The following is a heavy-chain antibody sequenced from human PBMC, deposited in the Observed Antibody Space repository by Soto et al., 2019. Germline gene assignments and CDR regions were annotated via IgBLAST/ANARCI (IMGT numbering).Heavy chain of an antibody. CDR1: GYTFTGDH. J-gene: IGHJ3*02. V-gene: IGHV1-2*04. Sequence: ASVKVSCKASGYTFTGDHMHWVRQAPGQGLEWMGWINPNSGGTNYAQKFQGWVTMTRDTSISTAYLELSRLRSDDTAVYYCAREKDNWNDGAFDIWGQGTMVTVSS. CDR2: INPNSGGT. D-gene: IGHD1-1*01. CDR3: AREKDNWNDGAFDI.